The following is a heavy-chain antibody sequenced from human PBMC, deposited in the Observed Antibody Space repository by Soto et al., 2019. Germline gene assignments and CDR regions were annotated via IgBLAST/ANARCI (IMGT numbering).Heavy chain of an antibody. CDR3: ARFYGSVFDP. CDR2: IYSSGTT. V-gene: IGHV4-4*08. D-gene: IGHD3-10*01. Sequence: PSETLSLTCSVSGDAMTNYYWGWIRQPPGKGLEWIGYIYSSGTTNNNPSLKSRITISVDTSPNQFSLQLTFVSAADTAVYFCARFYGSVFDPWGQGTLITVS. CDR1: GDAMTNYY. J-gene: IGHJ5*02.